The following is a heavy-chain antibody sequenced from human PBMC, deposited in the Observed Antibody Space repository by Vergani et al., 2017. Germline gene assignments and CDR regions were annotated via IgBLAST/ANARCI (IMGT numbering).Heavy chain of an antibody. V-gene: IGHV4-31*03. CDR1: GGSISSGGYY. D-gene: IGHD2-15*01. J-gene: IGHJ3*02. CDR3: AEYCSGGSCYSGAFDI. CDR2: IYYSGST. Sequence: QVQLQESGPGLVKPSQTLSLTCTVSGGSISSGGYYWSWIRQHPGKGLEWIGYIYYSGSTYYNPSLKSRVTISVDTSKNQFSLKLSSVTAADTAVYYCAEYCSGGSCYSGAFDIWGQGTMVTVSS.